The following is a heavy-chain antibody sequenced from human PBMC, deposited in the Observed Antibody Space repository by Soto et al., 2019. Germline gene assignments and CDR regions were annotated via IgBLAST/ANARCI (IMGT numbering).Heavy chain of an antibody. CDR3: ASQSPGAP. V-gene: IGHV1-18*01. CDR1: CYTFTSYG. CDR2: ISPYNGNT. J-gene: IGHJ5*02. Sequence: QVQLVQSGAEVKKPGASVKVSCKSSCYTFTSYGISWVRQAPGQELEWMGWISPYNGNTKFPQKLQGRVTMTTDTSTSTAYMEMRSLRSDATAVYYCASQSPGAPWGQGTLVTVSS.